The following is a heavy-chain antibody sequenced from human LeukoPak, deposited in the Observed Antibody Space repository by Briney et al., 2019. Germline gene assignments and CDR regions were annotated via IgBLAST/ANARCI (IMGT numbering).Heavy chain of an antibody. CDR2: IKQDGSET. CDR3: ARSPVAQARWGYYFDY. V-gene: IGHV3-7*01. CDR1: GFTFSSCW. D-gene: IGHD3-16*01. J-gene: IGHJ4*02. Sequence: GGSLRLSCAASGFTFSSCWLGWVRQAPGKGLEWVANIKQDGSETYYVTSVRGRFTISRDNAKNSLYLQMSILSAEDTAVYYCARSPVAQARWGYYFDYWGQGALVTVSS.